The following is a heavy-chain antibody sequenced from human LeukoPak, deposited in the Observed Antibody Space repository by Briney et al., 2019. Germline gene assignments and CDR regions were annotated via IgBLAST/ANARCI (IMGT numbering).Heavy chain of an antibody. CDR3: ARTMVRGVVPSVYGMDF. V-gene: IGHV4-59*01. J-gene: IGHJ6*04. D-gene: IGHD3-10*01. CDR2: IYYSGIT. Sequence: SETLSLTCTVSGGYIGSYYWSWIRQPPGKGLEWIAYIYYSGITNYNPSLKSRLTISLDTFRNQFSLKLSSVTAADTAVYYCARTMVRGVVPSVYGMDFWGKGTTVTVSS. CDR1: GGYIGSYY.